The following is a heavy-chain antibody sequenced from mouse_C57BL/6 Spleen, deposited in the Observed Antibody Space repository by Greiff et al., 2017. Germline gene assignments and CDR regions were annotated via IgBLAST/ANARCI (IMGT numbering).Heavy chain of an antibody. Sequence: VQLQQSGPVLVKPGASVKMSCKASGYTFTDYYMNWVKQSHGKSLEWIGVINPYNGGTSYNQKFKGKATLTVDKSSSTAYMELNSLTSEDSAVYCCARGITTAWYFDVWGTGTTVTVSS. D-gene: IGHD1-1*01. J-gene: IGHJ1*03. CDR2: INPYNGGT. CDR1: GYTFTDYY. V-gene: IGHV1-19*01. CDR3: ARGITTAWYFDV.